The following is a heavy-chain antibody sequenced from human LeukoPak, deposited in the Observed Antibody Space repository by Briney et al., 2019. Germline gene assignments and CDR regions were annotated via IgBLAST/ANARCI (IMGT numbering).Heavy chain of an antibody. CDR1: GFTFSNCA. Sequence: GGSLRLSCAASGFTFSNCAMSWVRQAPEKGLEWVSGISGSGSSTYYADSVKGRFTISRDNSENTLSLQMNSLRADDTAIYYCAKSCNSGNCYYNYWGQGTLVTVSS. V-gene: IGHV3-23*01. J-gene: IGHJ4*02. D-gene: IGHD2/OR15-2a*01. CDR2: ISGSGSST. CDR3: AKSCNSGNCYYNY.